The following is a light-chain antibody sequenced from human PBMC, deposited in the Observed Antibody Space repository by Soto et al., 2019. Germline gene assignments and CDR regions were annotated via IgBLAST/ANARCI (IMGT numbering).Light chain of an antibody. CDR1: TGAVTSGLY. Sequence: QSVLTQAPSLTVSPGGTVTLTCGASTGAVTSGLYAYWIQQKPGQAPRTLIYDTSNKHSWTPARFSGSLPGGKAALTLSGEQPADEAYYSCFVSYDGGHVFGRGTKLTVL. V-gene: IGLV7-46*01. CDR3: FVSYDGGHV. CDR2: DTS. J-gene: IGLJ2*01.